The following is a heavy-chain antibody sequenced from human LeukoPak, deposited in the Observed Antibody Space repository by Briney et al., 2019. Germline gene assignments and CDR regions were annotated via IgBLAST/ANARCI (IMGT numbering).Heavy chain of an antibody. J-gene: IGHJ3*02. CDR1: GFTFSSYE. CDR3: ARDLPYYYDSSGYPPNAFDI. V-gene: IGHV3-48*03. CDR2: ISSSGSTI. D-gene: IGHD3-22*01. Sequence: GGSLRLSCAASGFTFSSYEMNWVRQAPGKGLEWVSYISSSGSTIYYADSVKGRFTISRDNAKNSLYLQMNSLRAEDTAVYYCARDLPYYYDSSGYPPNAFDIWGQGTMVTVSS.